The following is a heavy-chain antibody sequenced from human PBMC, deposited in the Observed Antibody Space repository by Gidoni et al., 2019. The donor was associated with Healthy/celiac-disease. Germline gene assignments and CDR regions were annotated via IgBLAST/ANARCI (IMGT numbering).Heavy chain of an antibody. CDR3: AKDYPLRQWLVPGNYYFDY. V-gene: IGHV3-23*01. CDR2: ISGSGGST. Sequence: EVQLLESGGGLVQPGGSLRLSCAASGFTFSSYAMSWVRQAPGKGLEWVSAISGSGGSTYYADSVKGRFTISRDNSKNTLYLQMNSLRAEDTAVYYCAKDYPLRQWLVPGNYYFDYWGQGTLVTVSS. CDR1: GFTFSSYA. J-gene: IGHJ4*02. D-gene: IGHD6-19*01.